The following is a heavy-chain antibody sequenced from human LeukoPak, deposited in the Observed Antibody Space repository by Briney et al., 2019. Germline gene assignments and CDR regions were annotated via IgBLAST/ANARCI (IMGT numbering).Heavy chain of an antibody. CDR2: INPNSGGT. J-gene: IGHJ3*02. V-gene: IGHV1-2*06. CDR3: ARVDPNDAFDI. Sequence: ASVKVSCKASGYTFTGYYMHWVRQAPGQGLEWMGRINPNSGGTNYAQKFQGRVTMARDTSISTAYMELSRLRSDDTAVYYCARVDPNDAFDIWGQGTMVTVSS. CDR1: GYTFTGYY.